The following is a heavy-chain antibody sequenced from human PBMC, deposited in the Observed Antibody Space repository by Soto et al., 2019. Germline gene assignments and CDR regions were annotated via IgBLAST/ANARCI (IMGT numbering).Heavy chain of an antibody. CDR3: ARQGSNEYYYYGMDV. J-gene: IGHJ6*02. Sequence: QVQLVQSGAEVKKPGSSVKVSWKASGGTFCSYAINWVRQAPGQGLEWMGGIIRIFGTPDYAQRFQGRVTITADESTSTAYMELSSLRSEDTAVYYCARQGSNEYYYYGMDVWGQGTTVTVSS. V-gene: IGHV1-69*12. CDR1: GGTFCSYA. CDR2: IIRIFGTP. D-gene: IGHD3-10*01.